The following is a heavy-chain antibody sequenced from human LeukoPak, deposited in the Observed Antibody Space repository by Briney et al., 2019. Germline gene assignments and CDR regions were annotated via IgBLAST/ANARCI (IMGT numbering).Heavy chain of an antibody. CDR1: GYSIGSGYF. CDR3: ARREVTGGPFDY. V-gene: IGHV4-38-2*01. Sequence: SETLSLTCSVSGYSIGSGYFWGWLRQSPGKGLQWIANIFHNGDKYFTPSLTGRVTISVDTSKNQFSLKLSSVTAADTAVYYCARREVTGGPFDYWGQGTLVTVSS. D-gene: IGHD7-27*01. J-gene: IGHJ4*02. CDR2: IFHNGDK.